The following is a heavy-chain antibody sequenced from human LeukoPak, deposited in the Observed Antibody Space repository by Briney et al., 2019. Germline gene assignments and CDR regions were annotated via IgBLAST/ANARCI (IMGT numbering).Heavy chain of an antibody. Sequence: SETLSLTCIVSGGSISSKHWSWVRQSPGKGLEWIGYINYSGSTKSNPSLKSRVTILVDTSKNQFSLKLTSVTAADTAVYYCARQHNYYGSGSYYNAGWFDPWGQGTLVTVSS. V-gene: IGHV4-59*08. D-gene: IGHD3-10*01. CDR2: INYSGST. CDR3: ARQHNYYGSGSYYNAGWFDP. J-gene: IGHJ5*02. CDR1: GGSISSKH.